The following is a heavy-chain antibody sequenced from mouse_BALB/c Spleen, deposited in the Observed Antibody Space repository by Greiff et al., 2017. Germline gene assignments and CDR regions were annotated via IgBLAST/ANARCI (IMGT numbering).Heavy chain of an antibody. D-gene: IGHD2-1*01. CDR3: ARWRDGNYFDY. Sequence: VQLQQPGAELVKPGASVKLSCKASGYTFTSYWMHWVKQRPGQGLEWIGEIDPSDSYTNYNQKFKGKATLTVDKSSSTAYMQLKSLTSEDSAVYYCARWRDGNYFDYWGQGTTLTVSS. CDR2: IDPSDSYT. V-gene: IGHV1-69*02. CDR1: GYTFTSYW. J-gene: IGHJ2*01.